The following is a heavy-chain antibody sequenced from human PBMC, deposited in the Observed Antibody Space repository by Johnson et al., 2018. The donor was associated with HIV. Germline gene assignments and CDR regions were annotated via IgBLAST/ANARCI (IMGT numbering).Heavy chain of an antibody. V-gene: IGHV3-33*01. Sequence: QVQLVESGGGVVQPGRSVRLSCAASGLSFSSYGMEWVRQAPGKGLEWVAVIWSDGSNKHYADSVKGRFTISRDNSKNTLYLQMNSLRAEDTAVYYCATSTASDALDIWGQGTIVTVSS. D-gene: IGHD1-1*01. CDR3: ATSTASDALDI. J-gene: IGHJ3*02. CDR2: IWSDGSNK. CDR1: GLSFSSYG.